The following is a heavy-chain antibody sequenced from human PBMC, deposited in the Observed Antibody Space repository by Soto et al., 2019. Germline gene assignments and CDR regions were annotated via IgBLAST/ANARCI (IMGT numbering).Heavy chain of an antibody. D-gene: IGHD5-18*01. V-gene: IGHV5-51*01. J-gene: IGHJ6*02. Sequence: TATENRYTSDFTGSVRKMPGKGLEWMGIIYPGDSDTKYSPSFQGQVTISADKSISTAYLQWSSLKASDTAMYYCASGYSYGYSYSYYRTDVWFLGTRVTV. CDR1: ENRYTSDF. CDR3: ASGYSYGYSYSYYRTDV. CDR2: IYPGDSDT.